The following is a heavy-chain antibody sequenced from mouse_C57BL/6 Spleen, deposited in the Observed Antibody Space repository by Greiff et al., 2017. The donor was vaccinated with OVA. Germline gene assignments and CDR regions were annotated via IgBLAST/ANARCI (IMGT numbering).Heavy chain of an antibody. V-gene: IGHV1-61*01. D-gene: IGHD2-4*01. J-gene: IGHJ2*01. CDR1: GYTFTSYW. Sequence: VQLQQPGAELVRPGSSVKLSCKASGYTFTSYWMDWVKQRPGQGLEWIGIIYPSDSETHYNQKFKDKATLTVDKYSRTASMQLSRLTSEDSAVYYCARKDLYDYGGDYWGQGTTLTVSS. CDR3: ARKDLYDYGGDY. CDR2: IYPSDSET.